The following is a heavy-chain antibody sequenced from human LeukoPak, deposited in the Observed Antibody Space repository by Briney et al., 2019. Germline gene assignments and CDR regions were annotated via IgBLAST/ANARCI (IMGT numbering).Heavy chain of an antibody. V-gene: IGHV4-39*02. J-gene: IGHJ4*02. CDR2: IYYSGTT. CDR1: GGSISSRIYS. Sequence: SETLSLTCTVSGGSISSRIYSWVWIRQPPGKGLEWIGSIYYSGTTYYNPSLKSRVTMSIDTSKSHFSLKLTPVTAADTAVYYCARSPLLLYVTGLYYFDYWGQGILVTVSS. D-gene: IGHD2-15*01. CDR3: ARSPLLLYVTGLYYFDY.